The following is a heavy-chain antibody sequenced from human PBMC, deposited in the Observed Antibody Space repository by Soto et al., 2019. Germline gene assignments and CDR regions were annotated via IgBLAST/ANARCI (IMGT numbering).Heavy chain of an antibody. V-gene: IGHV4-38-2*02. CDR2: IYHSGST. J-gene: IGHJ6*02. CDR1: GYSISSGYY. D-gene: IGHD2-15*01. CDR3: AREDIVVVVAATPGFFGMDV. Sequence: PSATLSLPCAVSGYSISSGYYWGWIRQPPGKGLEWIGSIYHSGSTYYNPSLKSRVTISVDTSKNQFSLKLSSVTAADTAVYYCAREDIVVVVAATPGFFGMDVWGQGTTVTVSS.